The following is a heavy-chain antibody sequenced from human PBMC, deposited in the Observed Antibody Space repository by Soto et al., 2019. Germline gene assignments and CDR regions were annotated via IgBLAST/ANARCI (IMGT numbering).Heavy chain of an antibody. CDR3: ARRMVTASARWFDP. CDR2: IYWTDTK. CDR1: GFSLSTSGVG. V-gene: IGHV2-5*01. D-gene: IGHD2-21*02. J-gene: IGHJ5*02. Sequence: SGPTLVNPTQTLTLTCTFSGFSLSTSGVGVGWIRQPPGKALEWLALIYWTDTKRYRPPLKSRLTITKDTSKNQVVLRMTNMDPVDTATYYCARRMVTASARWFDPWGQGTLVTVSS.